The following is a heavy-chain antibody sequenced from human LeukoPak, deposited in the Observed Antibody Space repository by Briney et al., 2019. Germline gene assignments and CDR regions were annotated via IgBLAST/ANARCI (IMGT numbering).Heavy chain of an antibody. CDR3: ARDDYGDYSGYYFDY. CDR1: GFTFSAYA. V-gene: IGHV3-23*01. Sequence: GGSLRLSCAASGFTFSAYAMSWVRQAPGKGLEWVAVISGSGSSTYYADSVKGRFTISRDNAKNSLYLQMNSLRAEDTAVYYCARDDYGDYSGYYFDYWGQGTLVTVSS. D-gene: IGHD4-17*01. J-gene: IGHJ4*02. CDR2: ISGSGSST.